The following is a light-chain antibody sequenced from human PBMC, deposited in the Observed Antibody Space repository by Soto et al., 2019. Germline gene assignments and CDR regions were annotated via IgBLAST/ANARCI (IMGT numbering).Light chain of an antibody. Sequence: EIVLTQSPSTLALSPGERATLSCRASQSVSSYLAWYQQKPGKAPRLLIHGASTRATGIPARFSGSGSGTEFTLTISSLQSEDFAVYYCQQYNNWPPTFGGGTEVDIK. CDR3: QQYNNWPPT. CDR1: QSVSSY. J-gene: IGKJ4*01. V-gene: IGKV3-15*01. CDR2: GAS.